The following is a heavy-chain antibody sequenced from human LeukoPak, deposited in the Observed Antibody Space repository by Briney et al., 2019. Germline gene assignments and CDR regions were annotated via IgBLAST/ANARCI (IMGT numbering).Heavy chain of an antibody. CDR2: INPSSGAT. V-gene: IGHV1-2*02. CDR1: GYTFTGYY. Sequence: ASVKVSCKASGYTFTGYYIHWVRQAPGQGLEWMAWINPSSGATNYAQKFQGRVTMTRDTSISTAYMELSRLTSDDTAVYFCARGRFGEWDNWFDPWGQGTLVTASS. CDR3: ARGRFGEWDNWFDP. D-gene: IGHD3-10*01. J-gene: IGHJ5*02.